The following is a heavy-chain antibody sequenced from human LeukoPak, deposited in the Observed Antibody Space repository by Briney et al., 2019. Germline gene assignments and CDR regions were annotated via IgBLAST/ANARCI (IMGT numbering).Heavy chain of an antibody. Sequence: SETLSLTCTVSGGSISSYHWSWIRQPPGKGLERIGYIYYSGSTNYNPSLKSRVTISVDTSKNQFSLKLSSVTAADTAVYYCARDNWGWGYFDYWGQGTLVTVSS. CDR3: ARDNWGWGYFDY. D-gene: IGHD7-27*01. CDR2: IYYSGST. J-gene: IGHJ4*02. CDR1: GGSISSYH. V-gene: IGHV4-59*01.